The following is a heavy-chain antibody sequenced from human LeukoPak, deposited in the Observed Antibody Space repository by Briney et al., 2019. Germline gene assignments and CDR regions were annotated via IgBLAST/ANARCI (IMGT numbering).Heavy chain of an antibody. V-gene: IGHV3-48*03. J-gene: IGHJ5*02. Sequence: AGGSLRLSCAASGFTFSSYEMNWVRQAPGKGLQWVSYITSDGSTIHYADSVKGRFTISRDNAKNSLYLQMNSLRAEDTAVYYCARYSSPVGNCFDPWGQGTLVTVSS. CDR1: GFTFSSYE. D-gene: IGHD4-11*01. CDR3: ARYSSPVGNCFDP. CDR2: ITSDGSTI.